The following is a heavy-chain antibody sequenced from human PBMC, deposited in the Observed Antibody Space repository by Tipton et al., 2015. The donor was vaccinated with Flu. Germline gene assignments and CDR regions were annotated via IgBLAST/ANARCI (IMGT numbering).Heavy chain of an antibody. V-gene: IGHV3-21*01. CDR1: GFNLSDYS. Sequence: SLRLSCTASGFNLSDYSMNWVRLAPGKGLEWVSSISITNIYIYYADSVRGRFTISRDVAQNSLYLQMSSLRAEDTANYYCARDLNTFDTSGYFDSWGPGTLVTVSS. D-gene: IGHD3-22*01. J-gene: IGHJ4*02. CDR2: ISITNIYI. CDR3: ARDLNTFDTSGYFDS.